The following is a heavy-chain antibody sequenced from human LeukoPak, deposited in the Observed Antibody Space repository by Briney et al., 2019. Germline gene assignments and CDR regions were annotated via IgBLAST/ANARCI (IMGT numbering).Heavy chain of an antibody. CDR2: IYTSGST. J-gene: IGHJ4*02. D-gene: IGHD5-12*01. CDR3: ARDLGYSGYGH. CDR1: GGSISSYY. V-gene: IGHV4-4*07. Sequence: SETLSLTCTVSGGSISSYYWSWIRQPPGKGLEWIGRIYTSGSTNYSPSLKGRVTMSVDTSKNQFSLKLSSVTAADTAVYYCARDLGYSGYGHWGPGTLVTVSS.